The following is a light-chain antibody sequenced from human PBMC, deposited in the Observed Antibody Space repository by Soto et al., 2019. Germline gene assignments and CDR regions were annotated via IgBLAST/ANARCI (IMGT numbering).Light chain of an antibody. CDR1: SSNIGNNY. CDR3: QSYDSSLRGSV. V-gene: IGLV1-40*01. CDR2: ANT. Sequence: SVLTQPPSVSAAPGQEVTISCSGSSSNIGNNYVSWYQQLPGTAPKLLIYANTARPSGVPARFSGSKSGTSASLAINGLQTEDEADYYCQSYDSSLRGSVFGTGTKVTVL. J-gene: IGLJ1*01.